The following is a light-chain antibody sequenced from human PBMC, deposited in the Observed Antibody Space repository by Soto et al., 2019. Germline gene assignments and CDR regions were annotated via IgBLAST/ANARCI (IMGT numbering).Light chain of an antibody. Sequence: QLVLTQSPSACASLEASVKLTCSLSSGHSSYAIAWHQQQPEKGPRYLMKLNSDGSHSKGDGIPDRFSGSSSGAERYLIISSLQSEDEADYYCQTWGTGIHVFGTGTKLTVL. J-gene: IGLJ1*01. CDR3: QTWGTGIHV. CDR1: SGHSSYA. CDR2: LNSDGSH. V-gene: IGLV4-69*01.